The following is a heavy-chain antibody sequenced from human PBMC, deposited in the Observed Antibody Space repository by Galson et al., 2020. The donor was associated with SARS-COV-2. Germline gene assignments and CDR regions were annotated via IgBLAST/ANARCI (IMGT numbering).Heavy chain of an antibody. V-gene: IGHV4-61*02. Sequence: SETLSLTCTVSGGSISSGSYYWSWIRQPAGKGLEWIGRIYTSGSTNYNPSLKSRVTISVDTSKNQFSLKLSSVTAADTAVYYCARVYYDSRDDAFDIWGQGTMVTVSS. D-gene: IGHD3-22*01. CDR1: GGSISSGSYY. CDR3: ARVYYDSRDDAFDI. J-gene: IGHJ3*02. CDR2: IYTSGST.